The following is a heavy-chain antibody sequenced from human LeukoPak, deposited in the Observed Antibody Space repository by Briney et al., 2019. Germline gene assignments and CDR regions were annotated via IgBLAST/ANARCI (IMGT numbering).Heavy chain of an antibody. CDR2: IYYSGST. J-gene: IGHJ4*02. CDR1: GGSISSSSYY. Sequence: SETLSLTCTVSGGSISSSSYYWGWIRQPPGKGLEWIGSIYYSGSTYNNPSLKSRVTISVDKSKNQFSLKLSSVTAADTAVYYCARDRGEGEYYLDYGGQGTLVTVSS. CDR3: ARDRGEGEYYLDY. V-gene: IGHV4-39*07. D-gene: IGHD3-10*01.